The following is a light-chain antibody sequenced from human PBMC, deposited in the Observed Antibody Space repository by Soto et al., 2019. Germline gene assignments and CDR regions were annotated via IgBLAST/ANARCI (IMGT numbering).Light chain of an antibody. J-gene: IGKJ5*01. Sequence: EVGMTQSPDTLSVSPGERVTLSCRASQSVRRNLAWYRQKPGQAPRLLIYGASTRATGLPARFRGSGSGTDFTLTISSLKSEDFAVYYCQQYNTWHPITFGHGTRLEIK. CDR2: GAS. V-gene: IGKV3-15*01. CDR1: QSVRRN. CDR3: QQYNTWHPIT.